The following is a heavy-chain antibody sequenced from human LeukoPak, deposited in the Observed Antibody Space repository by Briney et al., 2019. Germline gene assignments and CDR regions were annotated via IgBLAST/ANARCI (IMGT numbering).Heavy chain of an antibody. D-gene: IGHD4-23*01. J-gene: IGHJ4*02. CDR1: GFTFSSYA. Sequence: GGSLRLSCAASGFTFSSYAMSWVRQAPGRGLEWVSAISGSGGSTYYADSVKGWFTISRDNSKNTLYLQMNSLRAEDTAVYYCARAVYGGKYYFDYWGQGTLVTVSS. CDR3: ARAVYGGKYYFDY. V-gene: IGHV3-23*01. CDR2: ISGSGGST.